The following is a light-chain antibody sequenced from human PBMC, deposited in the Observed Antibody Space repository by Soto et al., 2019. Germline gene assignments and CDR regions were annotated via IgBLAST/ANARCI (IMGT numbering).Light chain of an antibody. CDR2: DAS. Sequence: DIQMTQSPSSLSASVGDRVTITCQASQNINNYLNWYQQKPGRAPKLLIYDASNLEAGVPSRFRGSGSWTDFTFTISRLQPEDIATYYCQQYENLPTFGHGTRLEIK. V-gene: IGKV1-33*01. CDR1: QNINNY. CDR3: QQYENLPT. J-gene: IGKJ5*01.